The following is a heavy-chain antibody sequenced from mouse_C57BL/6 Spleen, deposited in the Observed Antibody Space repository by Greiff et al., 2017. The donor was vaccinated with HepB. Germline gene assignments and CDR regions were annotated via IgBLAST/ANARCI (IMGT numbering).Heavy chain of an antibody. Sequence: DVKLVESGAELVKPGASVKLSCTASGFNIKDYYMHWVKQRTEQGLEWIGRIDPEDGETKYAPKFQGKATITADTSSNTAYLQLSSLTSEDTAVYYCASYHGYDGAWFAYWGQGTLVTVSA. V-gene: IGHV14-2*01. CDR1: GFNIKDYY. D-gene: IGHD2-2*01. CDR2: IDPEDGET. CDR3: ASYHGYDGAWFAY. J-gene: IGHJ3*01.